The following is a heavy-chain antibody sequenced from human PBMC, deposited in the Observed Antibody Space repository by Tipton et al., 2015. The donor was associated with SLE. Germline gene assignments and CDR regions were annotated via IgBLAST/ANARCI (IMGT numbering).Heavy chain of an antibody. Sequence: QLVQSGAEVKKPGESLKISCKASGYSFTNYWIAWVRQMPGKGLEWMGIIYPGDSDTRYSPSFQGQVTISADKSISTAYLQWSSLKASDTAMYYCARRRSSSHYYFDYWGQGTLVTVSS. D-gene: IGHD6-13*01. V-gene: IGHV5-51*03. CDR2: IYPGDSDT. CDR1: GYSFTNYW. CDR3: ARRRSSSHYYFDY. J-gene: IGHJ4*02.